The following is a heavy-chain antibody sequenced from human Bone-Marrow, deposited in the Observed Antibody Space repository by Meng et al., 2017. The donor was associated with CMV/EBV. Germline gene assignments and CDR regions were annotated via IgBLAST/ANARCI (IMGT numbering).Heavy chain of an antibody. Sequence: SETLSLTCTVSGGSISSGGYYWSWIRQHPGKGLEWIGYIYYSGSTYYNPSLKSRVTISVDTSKNQFSLKLGSVTAADTAVYYCARTPPSAVYFDYWGQGTLVTVSS. CDR2: IYYSGST. V-gene: IGHV4-31*03. D-gene: IGHD2-2*01. CDR3: ARTPPSAVYFDY. CDR1: GGSISSGGYY. J-gene: IGHJ4*02.